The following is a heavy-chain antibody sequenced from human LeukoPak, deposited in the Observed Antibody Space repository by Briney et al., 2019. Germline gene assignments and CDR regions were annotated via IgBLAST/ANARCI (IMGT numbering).Heavy chain of an antibody. CDR3: ARRSPSMTFDY. CDR1: GGSITNDNYY. Sequence: SETLSLTCTVSGGSITNDNYYRAWIRQSPGKGLEWIATIYYGGNTYYNPSLQSRVTISVDTSKNQFSLKLYSVTAADMAVYYCARRSPSMTFDYWGQGTLVTVS. J-gene: IGHJ4*02. CDR2: IYYGGNT. V-gene: IGHV4-39*01. D-gene: IGHD2/OR15-2a*01.